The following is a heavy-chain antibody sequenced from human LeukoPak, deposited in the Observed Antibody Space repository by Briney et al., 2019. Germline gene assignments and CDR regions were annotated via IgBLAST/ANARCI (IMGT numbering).Heavy chain of an antibody. D-gene: IGHD3-22*01. Sequence: SETLSLTCTVSGGSISSYYWSWIRQPPGKGLEWIGYIYYSGSTNYNPSLKSRVTISVDTSKNQFSLKLSSVTAADTAVYYCAAYYYDGSGYYGTDYWGQGTLVTVSS. CDR2: IYYSGST. CDR3: AAYYYDGSGYYGTDY. CDR1: GGSISSYY. V-gene: IGHV4-59*01. J-gene: IGHJ4*02.